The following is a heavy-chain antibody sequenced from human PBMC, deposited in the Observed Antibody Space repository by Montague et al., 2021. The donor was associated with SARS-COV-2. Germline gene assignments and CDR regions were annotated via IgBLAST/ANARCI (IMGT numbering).Heavy chain of an antibody. V-gene: IGHV4-34*01. CDR1: GGSFSDNY. CDR2: INHYGST. J-gene: IGHJ6*02. D-gene: IGHD4-11*01. Sequence: SETLSLTCAVYGGSFSDNYWSWIRQPPGKGLEWIGEINHYGSTNYNPSLKSRVTMSVDTSKNQFSLKLSSVTAADTAVYYCARGLPVTTLFYYFGMDVWGQGTTVTVSS. CDR3: ARGLPVTTLFYYFGMDV.